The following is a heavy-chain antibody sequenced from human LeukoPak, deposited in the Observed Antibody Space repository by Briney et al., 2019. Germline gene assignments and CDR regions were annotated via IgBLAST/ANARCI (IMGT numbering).Heavy chain of an antibody. V-gene: IGHV3-30*04. CDR1: GFTFSSYA. J-gene: IGHJ5*02. D-gene: IGHD3-16*01. CDR2: ISYDGSNK. Sequence: GGSLRLSCAASGFTFSSYAMHWVRQAPGKGLEWVAVISYDGSNKYYADSVKGRFTISRDNSKNTLYLQMSSLRAEDTAVYYCAKVTMGDVWFDPWGQRTLVTVSS. CDR3: AKVTMGDVWFDP.